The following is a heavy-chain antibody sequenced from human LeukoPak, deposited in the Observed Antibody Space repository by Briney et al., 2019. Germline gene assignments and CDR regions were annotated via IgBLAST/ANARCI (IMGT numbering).Heavy chain of an antibody. CDR1: GYTLTELS. D-gene: IGHD3-3*02. Sequence: ASVKVSCKVSGYTLTELSMHWVRQAPGKGLEWMGGFDPEDGETTYAQKFQGRVTMTEDTSTDIVYMELSSLRSEDTAVYYCATDKETQLALDYWGQGTLVTVSS. CDR3: ATDKETQLALDY. CDR2: FDPEDGET. V-gene: IGHV1-24*01. J-gene: IGHJ4*02.